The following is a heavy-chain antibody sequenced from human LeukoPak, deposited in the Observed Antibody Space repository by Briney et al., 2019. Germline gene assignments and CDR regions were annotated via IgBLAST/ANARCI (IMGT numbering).Heavy chain of an antibody. V-gene: IGHV1-2*06. CDR1: GYTFTGYY. Sequence: ASVKVSGKASGYTFTGYYMHWVRQAPGQGLEWMGRITPNSGGTNYAQKFQGRVTMTRDTSISTAYMELSRLRSDDTAVYYCARDGSSSSSGYYYYYMDVWGKGTTVTVSS. CDR3: ARDGSSSSSGYYYYYMDV. D-gene: IGHD6-6*01. CDR2: ITPNSGGT. J-gene: IGHJ6*03.